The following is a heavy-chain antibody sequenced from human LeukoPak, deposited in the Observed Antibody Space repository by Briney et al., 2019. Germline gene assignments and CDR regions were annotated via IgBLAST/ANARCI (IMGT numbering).Heavy chain of an antibody. CDR3: EATVTTWAFNY. CDR2: IGSTGSTI. Sequence: GGSLRLSCAVSGFTFSDYYMSWIRQAPGKGLEWVSYIGSTGSTIFYADSVKGRFTISRDNAQNSLYLQMNSLRVEDTAVYYCEATVTTWAFNYWGQGTLVTVSS. D-gene: IGHD4-17*01. CDR1: GFTFSDYY. J-gene: IGHJ4*02. V-gene: IGHV3-11*01.